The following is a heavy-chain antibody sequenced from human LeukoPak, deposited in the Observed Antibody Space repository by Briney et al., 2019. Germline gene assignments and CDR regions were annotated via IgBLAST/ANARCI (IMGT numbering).Heavy chain of an antibody. D-gene: IGHD5-18*01. CDR3: AKWAYSYGPGYFDY. V-gene: IGHV3-23*01. J-gene: IGHJ4*02. CDR2: ISGSGGST. CDR1: GFTFSSYA. Sequence: GGSLRLSCAASGFTFSSYAMSWVRQAPGKGLEWVSGISGSGGSTYYADSVKGRFTISRDTSKNTLYLQLNSLRAEDTAAYYCAKWAYSYGPGYFDYWGQGTLVTVST.